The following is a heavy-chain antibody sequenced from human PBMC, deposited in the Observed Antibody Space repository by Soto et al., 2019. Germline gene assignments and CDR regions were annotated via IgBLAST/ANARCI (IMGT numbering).Heavy chain of an antibody. D-gene: IGHD4-17*01. CDR2: IWYDGSNK. CDR3: ARQNYGDYGPGYYYYGMDV. J-gene: IGHJ6*02. Sequence: GGSLRLSCAASGFTFSSYGMHWVRQAPGKGLEWVAVIWYDGSNKYYADSVKGRFTISRDNSKNTLYLQMNSLRAEDTAVYYCARQNYGDYGPGYYYYGMDVWGQGTTVTVSS. V-gene: IGHV3-33*01. CDR1: GFTFSSYG.